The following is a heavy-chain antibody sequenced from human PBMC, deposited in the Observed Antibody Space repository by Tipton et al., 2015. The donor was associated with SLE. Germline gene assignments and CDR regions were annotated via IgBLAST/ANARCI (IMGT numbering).Heavy chain of an antibody. CDR3: ARGWDYDIRSSYAEY. D-gene: IGHD3-3*01. CDR1: GGSFSGYY. J-gene: IGHJ4*02. Sequence: TLSLTCAVYGGSFSGYYWSWIRQPPGKGLEWIGEVNHSGSTNYNPSLKSRVTIFVDTSKNQFSLKLRSVTAADTAVYYSARGWDYDIRSSYAEYWGRRTLVTISS. V-gene: IGHV4-34*01. CDR2: VNHSGST.